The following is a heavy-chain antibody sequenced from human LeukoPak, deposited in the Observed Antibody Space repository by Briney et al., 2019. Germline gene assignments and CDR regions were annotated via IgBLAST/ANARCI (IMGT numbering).Heavy chain of an antibody. CDR2: IWYDGSNK. CDR3: ATVRGCGGDCYYLDY. CDR1: GFTFSTHW. Sequence: PGGSLRLSCAASGFTFSTHWMNWVRQAPGKGLEWVTIIWYDGSNKYYADSVKGRFIISRDNSKNTLYLQMNSLRAEDTAVYYCATVRGCGGDCYYLDYWGQGALVTVSS. D-gene: IGHD2-21*02. J-gene: IGHJ4*02. V-gene: IGHV3-33*08.